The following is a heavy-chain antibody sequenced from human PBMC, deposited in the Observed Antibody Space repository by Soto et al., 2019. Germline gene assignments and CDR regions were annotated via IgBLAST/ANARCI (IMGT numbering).Heavy chain of an antibody. CDR1: GFPFSTYT. CDR3: ARDDPVFGAIPRMDI. CDR2: ITSSSSRNI. Sequence: EVQLVESGGGLVKPGGSLRLSCSASGFPFSTYTMYWVRQAPGKGLEWVSSITSSSSRNIFYADSVKGRFTISRDNANHMIFLQMNNLRVEDTAVYYCARDDPVFGAIPRMDIWGHGTTVTVSS. V-gene: IGHV3-21*02. D-gene: IGHD3-3*01. J-gene: IGHJ6*02.